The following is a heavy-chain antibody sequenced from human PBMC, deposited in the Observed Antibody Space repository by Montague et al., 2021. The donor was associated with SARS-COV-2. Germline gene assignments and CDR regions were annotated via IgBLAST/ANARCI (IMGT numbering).Heavy chain of an antibody. CDR2: IYYSGST. V-gene: IGHV4-39*01. J-gene: IGHJ5*02. CDR3: ARQGPSITMIVVVRPTYGFDH. D-gene: IGHD3-22*01. Sequence: SETLSLTCTVSGGSISSSSYYWGWIRQPPGKGLEWIGSIYYSGSTYYNPSLKSRVTISVDTSKNQFSLKLSSVTAADTAVYYCARQGPSITMIVVVRPTYGFDHWGQGTLVTVSS. CDR1: GGSISSSSYY.